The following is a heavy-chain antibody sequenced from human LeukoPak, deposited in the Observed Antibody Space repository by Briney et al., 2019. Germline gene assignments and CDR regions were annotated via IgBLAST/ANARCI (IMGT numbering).Heavy chain of an antibody. Sequence: GGSLRLSCAASGFTFSNYAMSWVRQAPGKGLEWVSSINGRGGSTYYADSVKGRFTISRDNSKNTLYLQMNSLRAEDTAVYYCAKGGPGSSSHYWGQGTLVTVSS. D-gene: IGHD6-6*01. V-gene: IGHV3-23*01. CDR3: AKGGPGSSSHY. J-gene: IGHJ4*02. CDR1: GFTFSNYA. CDR2: INGRGGST.